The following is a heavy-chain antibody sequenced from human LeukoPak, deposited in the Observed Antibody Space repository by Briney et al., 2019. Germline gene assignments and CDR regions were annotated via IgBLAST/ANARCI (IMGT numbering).Heavy chain of an antibody. V-gene: IGHV4-39*07. D-gene: IGHD6-6*01. CDR2: IHYSGTT. Sequence: PSGTLSLTCTVSGGSISSHDYYWGWIRQSPGRGLEWIGSIHYSGTTYYKPSLRSQVIISVDTSKNQFSLKLTSVTAADTAVYYCARQQLVERSFDYWGQGTLVTVSP. J-gene: IGHJ4*02. CDR3: ARQQLVERSFDY. CDR1: GGSISSHDYY.